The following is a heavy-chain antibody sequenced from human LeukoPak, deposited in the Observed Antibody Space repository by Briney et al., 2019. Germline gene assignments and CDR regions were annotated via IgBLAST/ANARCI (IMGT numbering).Heavy chain of an antibody. V-gene: IGHV4-4*07. Sequence: SETLSLTCTVSGGSISSYYWSWIRQPARKGLEWIGRIYTSGSTNYNPSLKSRVTMSVDTSKNQFSLKLSSVTAADTAVYYCASTRDCGGDCYSDYWGQGTLVTVSS. CDR2: IYTSGST. D-gene: IGHD2-21*02. CDR3: ASTRDCGGDCYSDY. J-gene: IGHJ4*02. CDR1: GGSISSYY.